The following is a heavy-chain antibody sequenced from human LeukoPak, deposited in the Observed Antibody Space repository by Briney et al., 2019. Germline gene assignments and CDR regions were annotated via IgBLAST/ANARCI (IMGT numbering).Heavy chain of an antibody. J-gene: IGHJ4*02. Sequence: GGSLRLSCVASGFTFSSYWMCWVRQAPGKGLEWVANINEDGSDKYYVDSVKGRFTISRDNAKNSLYLHLNSLRAEDTAVYYCARDWSSAMADYWGQGTLVAVSS. D-gene: IGHD3-3*01. CDR3: ARDWSSAMADY. V-gene: IGHV3-7*01. CDR1: GFTFSSYW. CDR2: INEDGSDK.